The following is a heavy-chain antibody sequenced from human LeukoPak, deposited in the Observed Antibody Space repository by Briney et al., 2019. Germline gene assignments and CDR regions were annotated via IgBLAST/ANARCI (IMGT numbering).Heavy chain of an antibody. Sequence: SEALSLTCTVSGGSISFYYWSWIRQPPGKGLEWVGYIYYSGSTNYNASLKSRVPIALDTPNNHFSLKLSSVAVAHTAVYYCARDLSPVVRASPMGYWGQGTLVTVSS. CDR2: IYYSGST. CDR3: ARDLSPVVRASPMGY. V-gene: IGHV4-59*01. D-gene: IGHD3-10*01. J-gene: IGHJ4*02. CDR1: GGSISFYY.